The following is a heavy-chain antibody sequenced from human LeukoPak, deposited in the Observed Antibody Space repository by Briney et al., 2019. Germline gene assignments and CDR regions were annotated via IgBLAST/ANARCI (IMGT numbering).Heavy chain of an antibody. CDR3: ASWEYNWFDP. CDR2: IYYSGST. J-gene: IGHJ5*02. D-gene: IGHD1-26*01. V-gene: IGHV4-39*01. Sequence: SETLSLTCTVSGGSASSSHYYWGWVRQPPGTGLEWIGSIYYSGSTYYNPSLKSRVTISVDTSKNQFSLKLSSVTAADTAVYYYASWEYNWFDPWGQGTLVTVSS. CDR1: GGSASSSHYY.